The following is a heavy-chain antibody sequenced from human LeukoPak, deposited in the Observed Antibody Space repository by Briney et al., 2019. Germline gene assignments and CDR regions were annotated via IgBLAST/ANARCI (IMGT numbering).Heavy chain of an antibody. D-gene: IGHD3-22*01. J-gene: IGHJ4*02. Sequence: GGSLRLSCAASGFTFSSYGMSWVRQAPGKGLEWVSYISSSGSTIYYADSVKGRFTISRDNAKNSLYLQMNSLRAEDTAVYYCTRDRSYYYDSSGYYLWGQGTLVTVSS. CDR2: ISSSGSTI. V-gene: IGHV3-48*04. CDR3: TRDRSYYYDSSGYYL. CDR1: GFTFSSYG.